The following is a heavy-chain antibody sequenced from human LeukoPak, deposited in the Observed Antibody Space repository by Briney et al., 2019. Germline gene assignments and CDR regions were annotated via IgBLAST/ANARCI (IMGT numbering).Heavy chain of an antibody. CDR3: AKGRWSWNDVGAAFDI. Sequence: GGSLRLSCAASGFTFSSYSMNWVRQAPGKGLEWVSYISSSSSTIYYADSVKGRFTISRDNAKNSLYLQMNSLRAEDTAVYYCAKGRWSWNDVGAAFDIWGQGTMVTVSS. CDR1: GFTFSSYS. V-gene: IGHV3-48*04. D-gene: IGHD1-1*01. CDR2: ISSSSSTI. J-gene: IGHJ3*02.